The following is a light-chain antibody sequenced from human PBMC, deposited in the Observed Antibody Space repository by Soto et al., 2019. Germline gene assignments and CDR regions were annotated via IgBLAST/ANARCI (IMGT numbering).Light chain of an antibody. Sequence: ELVLTQSPATLSLSPGERATLSCRASQSVSSYLAWYQQKPGQAPRLLIYDASNRATGIPARFSGSGSGTDFTLTISSLEPEDFAVYYCQQRSNWPPWITFGQGTRLEIK. V-gene: IGKV3-11*01. CDR1: QSVSSY. CDR2: DAS. J-gene: IGKJ5*01. CDR3: QQRSNWPPWIT.